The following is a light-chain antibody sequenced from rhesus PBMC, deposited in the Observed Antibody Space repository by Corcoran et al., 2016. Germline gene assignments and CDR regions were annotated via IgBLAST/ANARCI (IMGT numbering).Light chain of an antibody. J-gene: IGKJ3*01. V-gene: IGKV1-28*03. CDR2: AAS. CDR3: LQHNSYPFT. Sequence: DIQMTQSPSSLSASVGDTVTITCRASQGISSYLHWFQQKPGKAPKLLIDAASSLESGVPSRFSGSGSGTDFTLTISSLQPEDFAVYYCLQHNSYPFTFGPGTKLDIK. CDR1: QGISSY.